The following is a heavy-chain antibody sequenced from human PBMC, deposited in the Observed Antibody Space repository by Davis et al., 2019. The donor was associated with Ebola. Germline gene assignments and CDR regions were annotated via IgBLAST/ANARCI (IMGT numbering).Heavy chain of an antibody. J-gene: IGHJ4*02. V-gene: IGHV4-34*01. CDR2: INHSGST. D-gene: IGHD5-12*01. CDR1: GFTFSSYG. Sequence: GSLRLSCAASGFTFSSYGMHWVRQPPGKGLEWIGEINHSGSTNYNPSLKSRVTISVDTSKNQFSLKLSSVTAADTAVYYCARTRGYSGYARFDYWGQGTLVTVSS. CDR3: ARTRGYSGYARFDY.